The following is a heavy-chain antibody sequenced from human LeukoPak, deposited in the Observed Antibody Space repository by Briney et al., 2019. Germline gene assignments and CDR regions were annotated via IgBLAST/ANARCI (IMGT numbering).Heavy chain of an antibody. J-gene: IGHJ3*02. Sequence: SENLSLTCTVSGGSISSYYWSWIRQPPGKGLEWIGYIYYSGSTNYNPSLKSRVTISVDTSKNQFSLKLSSVTAADTAVYYCASGGLVRGAALRDAFDIWGQGTMVTVSS. V-gene: IGHV4-59*01. CDR2: IYYSGST. D-gene: IGHD3-10*01. CDR3: ASGGLVRGAALRDAFDI. CDR1: GGSISSYY.